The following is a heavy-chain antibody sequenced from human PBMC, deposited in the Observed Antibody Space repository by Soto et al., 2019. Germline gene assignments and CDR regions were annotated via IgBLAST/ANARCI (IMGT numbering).Heavy chain of an antibody. Sequence: EVQLVESGGGLVQPGGSLRLSCAASGFTFSSYWMHWVRQAPGKGLVWVSRINSDGSSTSYADSVKGRFTISRDNAKNTLYLQMNSLSAEDTAVYYCGRDGPIAALSYGMDVWGEGTTVTVSS. V-gene: IGHV3-74*01. D-gene: IGHD6-6*01. CDR2: INSDGSST. CDR1: GFTFSSYW. CDR3: GRDGPIAALSYGMDV. J-gene: IGHJ6*04.